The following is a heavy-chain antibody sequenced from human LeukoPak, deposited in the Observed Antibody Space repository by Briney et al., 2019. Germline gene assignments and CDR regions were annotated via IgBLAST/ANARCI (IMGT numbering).Heavy chain of an antibody. V-gene: IGHV1-2*02. CDR2: INPNSGGT. CDR3: ARVVAVTGTPVYYMDV. Sequence: ASVKVSCNASGYMFTGYYMHWVRQAPGQGLEWMGWINPNSGGTNYAQKFQGRVTMTRDTSISTAYMDLNRLRSDDTAVYYCARVVAVTGTPVYYMDVWGKGTTVTVSS. CDR1: GYMFTGYY. D-gene: IGHD6-19*01. J-gene: IGHJ6*03.